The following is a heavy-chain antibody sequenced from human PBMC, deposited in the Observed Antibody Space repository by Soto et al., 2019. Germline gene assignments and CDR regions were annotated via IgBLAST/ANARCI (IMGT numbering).Heavy chain of an antibody. Sequence: VQLLESGGGLVQPGGSLRLSCAASGFTFSSYGMSWVRQAPGKGLAWVSAISSSGGSAYYADSVKGRFTISRDNSKNTLSLQMNSLRAEDTAVYYCARGATSPSYWGQGTLVTVSS. CDR2: ISSSGGSA. CDR3: ARGATSPSY. V-gene: IGHV3-23*01. J-gene: IGHJ4*02. CDR1: GFTFSSYG.